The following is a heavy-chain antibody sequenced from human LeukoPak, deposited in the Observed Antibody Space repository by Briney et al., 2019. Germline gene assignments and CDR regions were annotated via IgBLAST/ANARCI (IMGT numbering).Heavy chain of an antibody. CDR3: AKKGRVSRSSSAGSYYYYYYMDV. D-gene: IGHD6-6*01. CDR2: IWYDGSNK. J-gene: IGHJ6*03. CDR1: GFTFSSYG. V-gene: IGHV3-33*06. Sequence: GGSLRLSCAASGFTFSSYGMHWVRQAPGKGLEWVAVIWYDGSNKYYADSVKGRFTISRDNSKNTLYLQMNSLKAEDTAVYYFAKKGRVSRSSSAGSYYYYYYMDVWGKGTTVTGSS.